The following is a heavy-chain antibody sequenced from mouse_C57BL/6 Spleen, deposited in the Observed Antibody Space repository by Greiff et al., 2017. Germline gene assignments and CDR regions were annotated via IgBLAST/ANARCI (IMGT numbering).Heavy chain of an antibody. CDR2: ISSGSSTI. V-gene: IGHV5-17*01. D-gene: IGHD2-12*01. Sequence: EVKLVEPGGGFVKPGASLKLSCAASGFTFSDYGMHWVRQAPEKGLEWVAYISSGSSTINYADTVKGRFTISRDNAKNTLCLQITSLRSEDSAMYYCARPSYYGYFDFWGTGTTVTVSS. CDR1: GFTFSDYG. J-gene: IGHJ1*03. CDR3: ARPSYYGYFDF.